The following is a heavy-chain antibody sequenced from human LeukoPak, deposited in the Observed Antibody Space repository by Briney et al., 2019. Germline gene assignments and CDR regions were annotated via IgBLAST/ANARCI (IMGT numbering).Heavy chain of an antibody. CDR1: GGCFSGYY. J-gene: IGHJ4*02. CDR2: INHSGST. D-gene: IGHD3-10*01. Sequence: SETLSLTCAVYGGCFSGYYWSWIRQPPGKGLEWIGEINHSGSTNYNPSLKSRVTISVDTSKNQFSLKLSSVTAADTAVYYCARSARPYYYGSGKIDYWGQGTLVTVSS. V-gene: IGHV4-34*01. CDR3: ARSARPYYYGSGKIDY.